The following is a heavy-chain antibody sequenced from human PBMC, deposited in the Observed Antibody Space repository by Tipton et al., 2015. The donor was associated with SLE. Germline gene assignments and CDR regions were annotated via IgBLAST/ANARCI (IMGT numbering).Heavy chain of an antibody. J-gene: IGHJ4*02. D-gene: IGHD6-6*01. CDR2: IYYSGST. Sequence: TLSLTCTVSGGSISSGGYYWSWIRQHPGKGLEWIGYIYYSGSTYYNPSLKSRVTISVDTSKNQFSLKLSSATAADTAVYYCARSIAAREFDYWGQGTLVTVSS. CDR1: GGSISSGGYY. CDR3: ARSIAAREFDY. V-gene: IGHV4-31*03.